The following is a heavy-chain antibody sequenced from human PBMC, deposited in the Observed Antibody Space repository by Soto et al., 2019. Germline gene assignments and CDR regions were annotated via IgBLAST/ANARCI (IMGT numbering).Heavy chain of an antibody. CDR1: GYTFTSYD. Sequence: ASVKVSCKASGYTFTSYDINWVRQATGQGLEWMGWMNPNSGNTGYAQKLQGRVTMTTDTSTSTAYMELRSLRSDDTAVYYCARGYCSGGSCYAATNFDYWGQGTLVTVSS. D-gene: IGHD2-15*01. CDR3: ARGYCSGGSCYAATNFDY. J-gene: IGHJ4*02. V-gene: IGHV1-8*01. CDR2: MNPNSGNT.